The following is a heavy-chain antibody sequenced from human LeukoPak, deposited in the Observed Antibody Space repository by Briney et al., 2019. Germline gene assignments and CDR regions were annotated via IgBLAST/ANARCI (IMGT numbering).Heavy chain of an antibody. J-gene: IGHJ4*02. Sequence: ASVKVSCKASGYTFTSYAMHWVRQAPGQRLEWMGWINAGNGNTKYSQKFQGRVTITRDTSASTAHMELSSLRSEDTAVYYCARALITMVRGVMIPPLGYWGQGTLVTVSS. V-gene: IGHV1-3*01. CDR2: INAGNGNT. CDR1: GYTFTSYA. CDR3: ARALITMVRGVMIPPLGY. D-gene: IGHD3-10*01.